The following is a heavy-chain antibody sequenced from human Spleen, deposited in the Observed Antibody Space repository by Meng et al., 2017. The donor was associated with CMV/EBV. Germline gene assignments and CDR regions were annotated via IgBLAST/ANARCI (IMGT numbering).Heavy chain of an antibody. V-gene: IGHV5-51*01. CDR1: GYSFTGYW. CDR3: ARLMFYFDSSRYGMDV. Sequence: KVSCKGSGYSFTGYWIGWVRQMPGKGLEWMGIIYPRDSDARYNPSFRGQVTISADKSINTAYLQWRSLKASDTATYYCARLMFYFDSSRYGMDVWGQGTTVTVSS. J-gene: IGHJ6*02. CDR2: IYPRDSDA. D-gene: IGHD3-22*01.